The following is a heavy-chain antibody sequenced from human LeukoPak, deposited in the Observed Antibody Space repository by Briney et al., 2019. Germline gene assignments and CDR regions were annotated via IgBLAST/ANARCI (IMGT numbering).Heavy chain of an antibody. D-gene: IGHD2-15*01. J-gene: IGHJ5*02. CDR3: AREDNPWGAVAASPPANWFDP. CDR2: IKQDGGEK. V-gene: IGHV3-7*01. CDR1: GFTFSTYW. Sequence: GGSLRLSCAASGFTFSTYWMTWVRQAPGKGLEWVANIKQDGGEKFYVDSVKGRFTISRDNAKNSLYLQMNSLRAEDTAVYYCAREDNPWGAVAASPPANWFDPWGQGTLVTVSS.